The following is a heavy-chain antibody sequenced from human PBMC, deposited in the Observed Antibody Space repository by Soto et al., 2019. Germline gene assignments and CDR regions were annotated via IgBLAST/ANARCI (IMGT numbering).Heavy chain of an antibody. CDR1: GYTFTGYY. Sequence: GASVKVSCKASGYTFTGYYMHWVRQAPGQGLEWMGWINPNSGGTNYAQKFQGWVTMTRDTSISTAYMELSRLRSDDTAVYYCARGLEYYYYGMDVWGQGTTVTVSS. CDR2: INPNSGGT. D-gene: IGHD1-1*01. V-gene: IGHV1-2*04. CDR3: ARGLEYYYYGMDV. J-gene: IGHJ6*02.